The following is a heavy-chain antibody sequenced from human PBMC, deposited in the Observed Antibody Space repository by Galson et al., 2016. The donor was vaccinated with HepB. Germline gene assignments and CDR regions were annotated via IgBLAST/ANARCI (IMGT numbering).Heavy chain of an antibody. CDR3: ARDRGWELLPYYFDY. Sequence: SLRLSCAASGFTFSFYWMHWVRQAPGKGLVWVSRINSDGSSTGYADSLRGRLTISRAHAKNTLYLQMNSLSAEETAVSYCARDRGWELLPYYFDYWGQGTLVTVSS. D-gene: IGHD1-26*01. V-gene: IGHV3-74*01. J-gene: IGHJ4*02. CDR2: INSDGSST. CDR1: GFTFSFYW.